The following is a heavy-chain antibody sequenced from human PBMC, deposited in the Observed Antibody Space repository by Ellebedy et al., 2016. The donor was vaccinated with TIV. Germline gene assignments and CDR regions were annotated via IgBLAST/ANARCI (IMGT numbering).Heavy chain of an antibody. CDR3: ELREWGTLAYCGGDCYSNDY. V-gene: IGHV3-30-3*01. D-gene: IGHD2-21*02. Sequence: GESLKISXAASGFTFSSYAMHWVRQAPGKGLEWVAVISYDGSNKYYADSVKGRFTISRDNSKNTLYLQMNSLRAEDTAVYYCELREWGTLAYCGGDCYSNDYWGQGTLVTVSS. CDR1: GFTFSSYA. J-gene: IGHJ4*02. CDR2: ISYDGSNK.